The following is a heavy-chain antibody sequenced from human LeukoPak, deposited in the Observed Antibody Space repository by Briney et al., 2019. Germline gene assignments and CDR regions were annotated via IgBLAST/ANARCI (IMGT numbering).Heavy chain of an antibody. CDR2: IWPGDSDT. CDR3: AGSTYYDLMTGYNL. V-gene: IGHV5-51*01. J-gene: IGHJ4*02. D-gene: IGHD3-9*01. Sequence: GESLKISCRGSGYNFANYWIGWVRQMPGKGPEWMGVIWPGDSDTRYSPSFEGQVTISVDKSISTAYLQWRSLKASDTSIYYCAGSTYYDLMTGYNLWGQGTLVTVSS. CDR1: GYNFANYW.